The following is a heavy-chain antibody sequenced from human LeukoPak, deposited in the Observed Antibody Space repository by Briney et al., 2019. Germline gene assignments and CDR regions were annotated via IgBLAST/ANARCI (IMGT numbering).Heavy chain of an antibody. J-gene: IGHJ3*01. V-gene: IGHV4-4*07. D-gene: IGHD1-26*01. CDR3: ARDYIVGTGVVAFDV. CDR2: IYNSGKT. CDR1: GGSISNYY. Sequence: PSETLSLTCTVSGGSISNYYWNWIRQPAGKGLEWIGHIYNSGKTNYNPSLRGRATISVDESRDLFSLKLTSVTAADTAVYYCARDYIVGTGVVAFDVWGQGALVTVS.